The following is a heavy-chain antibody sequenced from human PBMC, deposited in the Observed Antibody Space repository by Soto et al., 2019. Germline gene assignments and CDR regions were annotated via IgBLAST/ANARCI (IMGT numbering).Heavy chain of an antibody. CDR2: INAGNGNT. Sequence: QVQLVQSGAEVKKPGASVKVSCKASGYTFTSYAMHWVRQAPGQRLEWMGWINAGNGNTKYSQKFQGRVTITRDTSASTAYMKLSSLRSEDTAVYYCASFGSVVAAMDYWGQGTLVTVSS. V-gene: IGHV1-3*01. CDR3: ASFGSVVAAMDY. D-gene: IGHD2-15*01. J-gene: IGHJ4*02. CDR1: GYTFTSYA.